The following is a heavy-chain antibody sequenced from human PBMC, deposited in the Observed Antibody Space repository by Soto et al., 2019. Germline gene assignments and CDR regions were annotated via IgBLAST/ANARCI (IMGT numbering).Heavy chain of an antibody. D-gene: IGHD6-25*01. Sequence: QVQLVESGGGVVQPGRSLRLSCAASGFTLSAYVMHWVRQAPGKGLEWVAVISHDERSKYYADSVMGRFTISRDNANTRLCLQMDSLQTEDPALYSCAGRLGGASADLLDYWGQGALVTVSS. CDR2: ISHDERSK. V-gene: IGHV3-30*13. CDR3: AGRLGGASADLLDY. J-gene: IGHJ4*02. CDR1: GFTLSAYV.